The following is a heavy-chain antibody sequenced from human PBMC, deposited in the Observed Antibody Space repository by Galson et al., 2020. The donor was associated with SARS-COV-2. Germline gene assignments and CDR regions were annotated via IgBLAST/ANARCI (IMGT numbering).Heavy chain of an antibody. CDR3: ARGPRWYSEVTEDDAFDI. D-gene: IGHD2-15*01. J-gene: IGHJ3*02. CDR2: IYTSVNT. Sequence: SETLSLTCTVSGGSISSASLYWSWIRQPAGKRLEYIGHIYTSVNTNYNPSLKSRVTISVDKSKNQFSLRLSSVTAADTAVYYCARGPRWYSEVTEDDAFDIWGQGTMVTVSA. CDR1: GGSISSASLY. V-gene: IGHV4-61*09.